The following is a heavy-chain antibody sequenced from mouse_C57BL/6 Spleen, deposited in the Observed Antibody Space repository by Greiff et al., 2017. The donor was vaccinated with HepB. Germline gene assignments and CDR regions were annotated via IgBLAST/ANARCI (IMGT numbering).Heavy chain of an antibody. CDR2: INYDGSST. Sequence: DVHLVESEGGLVQPGSSMKLSCTASGFTFSDYYMAWVRQVPEKGLEWVANINYDGSSTYYLDSLKSRFIISRDNAKNILYLQMSSLKSEDTATYYCAREFSNGAMDYWGQGTSVTVSS. CDR3: AREFSNGAMDY. V-gene: IGHV5-16*01. D-gene: IGHD2-5*01. CDR1: GFTFSDYY. J-gene: IGHJ4*01.